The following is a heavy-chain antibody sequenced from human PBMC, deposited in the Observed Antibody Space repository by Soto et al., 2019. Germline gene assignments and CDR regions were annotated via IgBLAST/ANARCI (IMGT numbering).Heavy chain of an antibody. CDR1: GFTFSSYG. D-gene: IGHD6-13*01. J-gene: IGHJ6*02. Sequence: PGGSLRLSCAASGFTFSSYGMHWVRQAPGKGLEWVAVIWYDGSNKYYADSVKGRFTISRDNSKNTLYLQMNSLRAEDTAVYYCARGVAADNYYYYGMDVWGQGTTVTVSS. CDR3: ARGVAADNYYYYGMDV. CDR2: IWYDGSNK. V-gene: IGHV3-33*01.